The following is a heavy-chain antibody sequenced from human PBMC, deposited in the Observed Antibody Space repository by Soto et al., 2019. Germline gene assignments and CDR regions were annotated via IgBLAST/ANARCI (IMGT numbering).Heavy chain of an antibody. D-gene: IGHD6-19*01. Sequence: EVQLVESGGGLVQPGGSLRLSCAASGFTVSSNYMSWVRQAPGKGLEWVSVIYSGGSTYYADSVKGRFTISRDNSKNTLYLQMNSLRAEDTAVYYCAREIAVADDGNWYFDLWGRGTLVTVSS. CDR2: IYSGGST. CDR3: AREIAVADDGNWYFDL. CDR1: GFTVSSNY. V-gene: IGHV3-66*01. J-gene: IGHJ2*01.